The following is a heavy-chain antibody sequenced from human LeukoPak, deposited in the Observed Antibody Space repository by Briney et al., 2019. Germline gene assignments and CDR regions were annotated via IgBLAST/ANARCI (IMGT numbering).Heavy chain of an antibody. V-gene: IGHV4-4*07. CDR2: MYTSGNT. Sequence: PSETLSLTCTVSGDSISTNYWSWIRQPAGKGLEWIGRMYTSGNTNYNPSLKSRVTMSVDTSKNHFSLKLSSLTAADTAVYYCARARESYYFNYWGQGTLVTVSS. J-gene: IGHJ4*02. CDR3: ARARESYYFNY. D-gene: IGHD3-10*01. CDR1: GDSISTNY.